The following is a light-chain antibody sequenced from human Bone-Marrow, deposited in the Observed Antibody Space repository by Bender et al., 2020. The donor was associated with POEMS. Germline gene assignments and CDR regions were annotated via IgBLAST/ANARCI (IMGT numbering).Light chain of an antibody. Sequence: QSVLTQPPSVSAAPGQKVTISCSGSTSNIGNNYVSWYQQVPGTAPKLLIYGNSNRPSGVPDRFSGSKSGTSASLAITGLQAEDEADYYCQSYDSSLSGSVFGGGTKLTVL. V-gene: IGLV1-40*01. CDR2: GNS. J-gene: IGLJ3*02. CDR1: TSNIGNNY. CDR3: QSYDSSLSGSV.